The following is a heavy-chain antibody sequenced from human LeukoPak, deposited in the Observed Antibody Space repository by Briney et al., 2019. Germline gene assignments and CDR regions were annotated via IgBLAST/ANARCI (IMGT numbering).Heavy chain of an antibody. Sequence: SETLSLTCTVSGGSISSGGYYWSWIRQHPGKGLEWIGYIYYSGSTYYNPSLKSRVTISVDTSKNQFSLKLSSVTAADTAVYYCARASGSHMYYGMDVWGQGTTVTVSS. CDR3: ARASGSHMYYGMDV. CDR1: GGSISSGGYY. J-gene: IGHJ6*02. V-gene: IGHV4-31*03. CDR2: IYYSGST. D-gene: IGHD3-10*01.